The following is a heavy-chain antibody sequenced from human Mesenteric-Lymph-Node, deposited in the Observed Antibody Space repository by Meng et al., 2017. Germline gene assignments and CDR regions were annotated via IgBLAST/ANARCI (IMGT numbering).Heavy chain of an antibody. Sequence: GHLWESGGGVVQPGRSLRLSCAASGVTFSSYGMHWVRQAPGKGLGWVAVIGYDGSNKYYADSVKGRFTISRDNSKNTLYLQMNSLRAEDTAVYYCARGDIKNYFDYWGQGTLVTVSS. J-gene: IGHJ4*02. CDR1: GVTFSSYG. CDR2: IGYDGSNK. V-gene: IGHV3-33*01. CDR3: ARGDIKNYFDY. D-gene: IGHD2-15*01.